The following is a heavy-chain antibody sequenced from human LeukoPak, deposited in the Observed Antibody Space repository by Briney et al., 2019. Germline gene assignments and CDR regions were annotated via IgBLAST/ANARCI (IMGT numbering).Heavy chain of an antibody. CDR2: IYYSGST. J-gene: IGHJ4*02. D-gene: IGHD3-10*01. CDR3: ARSPQITMVRGVISGYFDY. V-gene: IGHV4-59*01. CDR1: GGSISSYY. Sequence: PSGTLSLTCTVSGGSISSYYWSWIRQPPGKGLEWIGYIYYSGSTNYNPSLKSRVTISVDTSKNQFSLKLSSVTAADTAVYYCARSPQITMVRGVISGYFDYWGQGTLVTVSS.